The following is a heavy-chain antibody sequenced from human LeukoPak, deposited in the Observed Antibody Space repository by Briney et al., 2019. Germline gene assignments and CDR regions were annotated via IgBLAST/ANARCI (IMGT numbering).Heavy chain of an antibody. Sequence: GGSLRLSCVASGFTFSSYSMNWVRQAPGKGLEWVSYISGSGFTIYYADSVKGRFTISRDNAKNSLFLQMNTLRAEDTAVYYCARRQGDAFDIWGQGTMVTVSS. CDR3: ARRQGDAFDI. J-gene: IGHJ3*02. CDR2: ISGSGFTI. V-gene: IGHV3-48*01. CDR1: GFTFSSYS.